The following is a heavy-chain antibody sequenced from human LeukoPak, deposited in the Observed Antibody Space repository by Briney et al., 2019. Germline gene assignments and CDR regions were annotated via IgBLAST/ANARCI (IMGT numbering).Heavy chain of an antibody. Sequence: SETLSLTCTVSGGSISSSSYYWGWIRQPPGKGLEWIGSIYYSGSTYYNPSLKSRVTISVDTSKNQFSLKLSSVTAADTAVYYCAGHPTGRRYYYDSSGTGGAFDIWGQGTMVTVSS. V-gene: IGHV4-39*01. CDR2: IYYSGST. D-gene: IGHD3-22*01. CDR1: GGSISSSSYY. J-gene: IGHJ3*02. CDR3: AGHPTGRRYYYDSSGTGGAFDI.